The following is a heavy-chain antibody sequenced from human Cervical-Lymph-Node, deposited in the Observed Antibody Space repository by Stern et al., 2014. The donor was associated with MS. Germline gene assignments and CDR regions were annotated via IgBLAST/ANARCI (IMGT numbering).Heavy chain of an antibody. CDR3: AGEAEYDIFAN. CDR1: GYTFTSHA. Sequence: QVQLVQSGAEVKKPGASVKVSCKASGYTFTSHAISWVRQAPGQGLEWMGWISAYSGNTNYAQKFQGRVTMTTDTSTSTAYMELRSLRSDDTAVYYCAGEAEYDIFANWGQGTLVTVSS. CDR2: ISAYSGNT. D-gene: IGHD3-9*01. J-gene: IGHJ4*02. V-gene: IGHV1-18*01.